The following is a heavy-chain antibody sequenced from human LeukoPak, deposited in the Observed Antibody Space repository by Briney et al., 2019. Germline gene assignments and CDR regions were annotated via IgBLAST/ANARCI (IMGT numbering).Heavy chain of an antibody. CDR3: AIGRGGQRLGDY. Sequence: GESLKISCKHSEYSFPNYCIGWVRQMPGKGLEWMGIIYPDDSDTRYSPSFQGQVTISADRSNSTAYLQWSSLKASDTAMYYCAIGRGGQRLGDYWGQGTLVTVSS. V-gene: IGHV5-51*01. CDR2: IYPDDSDT. J-gene: IGHJ4*02. CDR1: EYSFPNYC. D-gene: IGHD6-25*01.